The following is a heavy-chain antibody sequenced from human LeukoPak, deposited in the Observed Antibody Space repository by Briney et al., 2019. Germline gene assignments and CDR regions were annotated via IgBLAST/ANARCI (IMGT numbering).Heavy chain of an antibody. D-gene: IGHD2-21*02. Sequence: SETLSLTCAVYGGSFSGYYWSWIRQPPGKGLEWIGEINHSGSTNYNPSLKSRVTISVDTSKNQFSLRLSSVTAADTAAYYCARGVTAEIDYWGQGTLVTVSS. J-gene: IGHJ4*02. CDR1: GGSFSGYY. V-gene: IGHV4-34*01. CDR2: INHSGST. CDR3: ARGVTAEIDY.